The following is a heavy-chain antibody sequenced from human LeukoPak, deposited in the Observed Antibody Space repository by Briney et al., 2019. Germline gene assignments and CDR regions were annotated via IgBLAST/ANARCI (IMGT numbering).Heavy chain of an antibody. V-gene: IGHV4-30-2*01. CDR1: GGSISSGGYS. CDR3: ARGRLEPYYYYGMDV. CDR2: IYHSGST. J-gene: IGHJ6*02. D-gene: IGHD1-1*01. Sequence: PSETLSLTCAVSGGSISSGGYSWSWIRQPPGKGLEWIGYIYHSGSTYYNPSLKSRVTISVDRSKNQFSLKLSSVTAADTAVYYCARGRLEPYYYYGMDVWGQGTTVTVSS.